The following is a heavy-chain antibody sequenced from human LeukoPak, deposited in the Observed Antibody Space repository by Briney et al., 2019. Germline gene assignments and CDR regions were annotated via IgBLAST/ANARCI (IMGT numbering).Heavy chain of an antibody. V-gene: IGHV4-59*01. CDR3: ARVEEGYGSGRRENYYYYYMDV. Sequence: SETLSLTCTVSGGSISSYYWGWLRQPPGKGLEWIGYIYYSGSTNYNPSLKSRVIISVDTSKNQFSLKLSSVTAADTAVYYCARVEEGYGSGRRENYYYYYMDVWGKGTTVTISS. CDR2: IYYSGST. J-gene: IGHJ6*03. D-gene: IGHD3-10*01. CDR1: GGSISSYY.